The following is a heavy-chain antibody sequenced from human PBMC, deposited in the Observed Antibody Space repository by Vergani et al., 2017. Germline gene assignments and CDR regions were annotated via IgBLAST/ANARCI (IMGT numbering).Heavy chain of an antibody. CDR3: ERGALWWLRQIDS. V-gene: IGHV4-59*01. CDR1: GDSMNTYY. CDR2: MYYSGDT. J-gene: IGHJ4*02. Sequence: QVQLQESGPGLVKPSETLSLTCSVSGDSMNTYYWTWIRQPPGKGLEWICYMYYSGDTNYNPSLKRSVPMSLDTSKNQFSLNLNPVTAADTAVYYCERGALWWLRQIDSWGQGTLVTVS. D-gene: IGHD2-21*01.